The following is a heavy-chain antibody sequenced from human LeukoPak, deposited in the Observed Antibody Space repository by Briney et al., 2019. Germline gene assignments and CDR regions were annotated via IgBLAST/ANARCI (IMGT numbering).Heavy chain of an antibody. CDR3: ARDHCSSTSCYPTNNFDY. CDR1: GDSISSGGRY. Sequence: SETLSLTCTVSGDSISSGGRYWSWVRQPAGKGLEWIGRIYSSGYTNYNPSLNSRVTISVDTSKNQFSLKLNSVAAADTAVYYCARDHCSSTSCYPTNNFDYWGQGTLVTVSP. V-gene: IGHV4-61*02. J-gene: IGHJ4*02. CDR2: IYSSGYT. D-gene: IGHD2-2*01.